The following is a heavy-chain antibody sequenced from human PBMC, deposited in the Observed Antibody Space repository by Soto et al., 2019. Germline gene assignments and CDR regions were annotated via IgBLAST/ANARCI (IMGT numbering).Heavy chain of an antibody. Sequence: PGGSLRLSCAASGFTFSSYAMHWVRQAPGKGLEWVAVISYDGSNKYYADSVKGRFTISRDNSKNTLYLQMNSLRAEDTAVYYCARDITTGWLHYYGMDVWGQGTTVTVSS. J-gene: IGHJ6*02. V-gene: IGHV3-30-3*01. CDR3: ARDITTGWLHYYGMDV. D-gene: IGHD3-22*01. CDR2: ISYDGSNK. CDR1: GFTFSSYA.